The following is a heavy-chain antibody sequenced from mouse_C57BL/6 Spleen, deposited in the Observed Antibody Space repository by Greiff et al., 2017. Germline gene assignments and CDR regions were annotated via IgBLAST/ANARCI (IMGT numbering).Heavy chain of an antibody. CDR3: ARGEGNYPAWFAY. D-gene: IGHD2-1*01. Sequence: QVQLQQPGAELVRPGTSVKLSCKASGYTFTSYWMHWVKQRPGQGLEWIGVIDPSDSYTNYNQKFKGKATLTVDTSSSTAYMQLSSLTSEDAAVYYCARGEGNYPAWFAYWGQGTLVTVSA. CDR2: IDPSDSYT. V-gene: IGHV1-59*01. J-gene: IGHJ3*01. CDR1: GYTFTSYW.